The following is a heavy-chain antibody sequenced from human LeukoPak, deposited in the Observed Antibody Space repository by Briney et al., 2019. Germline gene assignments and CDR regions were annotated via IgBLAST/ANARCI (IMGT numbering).Heavy chain of an antibody. J-gene: IGHJ4*02. CDR2: INQDGDEK. CDR3: ARVPGSSGYYVD. Sequence: PGGSLRLSCAASGFTFSRHWMTWVRQAPGKGLEWVATINQDGDEKYYVDSVKGRFTISRDNAKNSLFLQMNSLRAEDTAVYYCARVPGSSGYYVDWGQGTLVTVSS. V-gene: IGHV3-7*03. CDR1: GFTFSRHW. D-gene: IGHD3-22*01.